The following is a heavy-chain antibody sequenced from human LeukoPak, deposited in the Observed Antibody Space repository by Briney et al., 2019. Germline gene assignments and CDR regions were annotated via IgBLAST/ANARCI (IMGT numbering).Heavy chain of an antibody. CDR1: GGSISSSSYY. CDR3: ARDAPPMGYFDY. D-gene: IGHD1-26*01. V-gene: IGHV4-39*07. Sequence: PSETLSLTCTVSGGSISSSSYYWGWIRQPPGKGLEWIGSICYSGSTNYNPSLKSRVTISVDTSKNQFSLKLSSVTAADTAVYYCARDAPPMGYFDYWGQGTLVTVSS. CDR2: ICYSGST. J-gene: IGHJ4*02.